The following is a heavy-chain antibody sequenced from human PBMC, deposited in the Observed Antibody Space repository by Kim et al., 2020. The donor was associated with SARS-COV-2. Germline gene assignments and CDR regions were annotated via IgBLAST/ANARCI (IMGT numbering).Heavy chain of an antibody. CDR3: ARDLKTNKGSGSYYLYYYYYGMDV. J-gene: IGHJ6*02. V-gene: IGHV1-46*01. Sequence: ASVNVSCKASGYTFTSYYMHWVRQAPGQGLEWMGIINPSGGSTSYAQKFQGRVTMTRDTSTSTVYMELSSLRSEDTAVYYCARDLKTNKGSGSYYLYYYYYGMDVWGQGTTVTVSS. CDR2: INPSGGST. CDR1: GYTFTSYY. D-gene: IGHD3-10*01.